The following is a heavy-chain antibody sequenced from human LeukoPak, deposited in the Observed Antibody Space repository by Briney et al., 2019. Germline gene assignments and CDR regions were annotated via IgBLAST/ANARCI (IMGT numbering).Heavy chain of an antibody. D-gene: IGHD3-22*01. Sequence: SETLSLTCAVSGGSISSGGYSWSWIRQPPGKGLEWIGYIYHSGSTYYNPSLKSRVTISVDRSKNQFFLKLSSVTAADTAIYYCARDTGYLGSNYGMDVWGQGTTVTVSS. J-gene: IGHJ6*02. CDR3: ARDTGYLGSNYGMDV. CDR2: IYHSGST. V-gene: IGHV4-30-2*01. CDR1: GGSISSGGYS.